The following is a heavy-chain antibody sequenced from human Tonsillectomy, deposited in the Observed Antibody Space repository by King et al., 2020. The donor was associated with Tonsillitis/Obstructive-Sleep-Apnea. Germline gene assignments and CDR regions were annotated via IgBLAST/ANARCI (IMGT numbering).Heavy chain of an antibody. J-gene: IGHJ3*02. CDR2: IYYSGST. CDR1: GGSISSYY. CDR3: ARDGSTRSGFHDAFDI. D-gene: IGHD3-3*01. V-gene: IGHV4-59*01. Sequence: VQLQESGPGLVKPSETLSLTCTVSGGSISSYYWSWIRQPPGKGLEWIWYIYYSGSTNSNPSLKSRVTISVDTSKNQFSLKLSSGTAADTAVYYCARDGSTRSGFHDAFDIWGQGTMVTVSS.